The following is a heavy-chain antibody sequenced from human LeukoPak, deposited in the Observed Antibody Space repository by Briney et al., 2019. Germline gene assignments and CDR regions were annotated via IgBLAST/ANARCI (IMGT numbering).Heavy chain of an antibody. CDR3: ARESYWGSSAKGFDY. D-gene: IGHD7-27*01. J-gene: IGHJ4*02. CDR1: GFIFTDYS. V-gene: IGHV3-48*01. Sequence: GGSLRLSCAASGFIFTDYSINWVRQAPGKGLEWISYIDKTSSNIYYADSRKGRFTISRDNAKNSLYLQMNSLRAEDTAIYYCARESYWGSSAKGFDYWGQGTLVTVSS. CDR2: IDKTSSNI.